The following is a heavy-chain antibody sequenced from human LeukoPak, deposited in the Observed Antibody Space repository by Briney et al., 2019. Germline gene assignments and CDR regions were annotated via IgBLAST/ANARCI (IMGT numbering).Heavy chain of an antibody. CDR3: AAPRYCSGGSCYPSFDY. CDR2: INPNNGGT. J-gene: IGHJ4*02. D-gene: IGHD2-15*01. CDR1: GYTFTAYY. Sequence: ASVKVSCKTSGYTFTAYYIHWVRQAPGQGLEWMGWINPNNGGTKYAQKFQGGVTMTRDTSISTAYMELSSLRSDDTAVYYCAAPRYCSGGSCYPSFDYWGQGTLVTVSS. V-gene: IGHV1-2*02.